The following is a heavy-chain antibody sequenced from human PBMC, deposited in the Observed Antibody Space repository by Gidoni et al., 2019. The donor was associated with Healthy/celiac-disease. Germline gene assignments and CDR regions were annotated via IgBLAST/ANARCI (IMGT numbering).Heavy chain of an antibody. J-gene: IGHJ5*02. CDR1: GGSISSGGYY. D-gene: IGHD6-13*01. CDR2: IYYSGST. CDR3: ARDLRRSSSGDWFDP. V-gene: IGHV4-31*01. Sequence: PSQTLSLTCTVSGGSISSGGYYWSWIRQHPGKGLEWIGYIYYSGSTYYHPSLKSLGTISVDTSKNQFSLKLSSVTAADTEVYYCARDLRRSSSGDWFDPWGQGTLVTVSS.